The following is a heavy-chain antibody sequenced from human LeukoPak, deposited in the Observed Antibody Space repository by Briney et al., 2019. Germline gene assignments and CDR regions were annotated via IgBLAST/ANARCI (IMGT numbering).Heavy chain of an antibody. CDR1: GFTFSSYE. Sequence: AGGSLRLSCAASGFTFSSYEMNWVRQAPGKGLEWVSYISSSGSTIYYADSAKGRFTISRDNAKNSLYLQMNSLRAEDTAVYYCARADVVDTAMAFDYWGQGTLVTVSS. CDR3: ARADVVDTAMAFDY. V-gene: IGHV3-48*03. J-gene: IGHJ4*02. CDR2: ISSSGSTI. D-gene: IGHD5-18*01.